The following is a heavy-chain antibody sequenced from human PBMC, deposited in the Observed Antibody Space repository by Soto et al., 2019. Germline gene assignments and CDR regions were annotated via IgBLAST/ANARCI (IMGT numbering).Heavy chain of an antibody. V-gene: IGHV1-8*01. CDR1: GYTFTSYD. CDR2: MNPNSGNT. D-gene: IGHD3-22*01. J-gene: IGHJ6*03. CDR3: AGEVVISPYYYMDV. Sequence: QVQLVQSGAEVKKPGASVKVSCKASGYTFTSYDINWVRQATGQGLEWMGWMNPNSGNTGYAQKFQGRVTMPRNTSISTAYMELSSLRSEDTAVYYCAGEVVISPYYYMDVWGKGTTVTVSS.